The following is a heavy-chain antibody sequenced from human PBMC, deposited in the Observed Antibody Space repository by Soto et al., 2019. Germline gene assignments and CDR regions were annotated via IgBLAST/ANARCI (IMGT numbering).Heavy chain of an antibody. CDR3: SRGILV. D-gene: IGHD5-18*01. Sequence: QVQLQESGPGLVKPSQTLSLTCTVSGGSINSGGYCWSWIRQHPGKGLDWIGCISYGGSTSYNPSLKSRVTISVDTSKNQFSLKLTSVTAADAAVYYCSRGILVWGQGALITVSS. V-gene: IGHV4-31*03. CDR2: ISYGGST. CDR1: GGSINSGGYC. J-gene: IGHJ4*02.